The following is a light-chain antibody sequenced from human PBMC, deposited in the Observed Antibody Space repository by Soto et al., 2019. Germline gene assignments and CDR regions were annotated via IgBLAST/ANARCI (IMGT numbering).Light chain of an antibody. CDR3: QQSYSTLSYT. Sequence: DIQMTQSPSSLSASVGDRVTITCRASQSISSYLNWYQQKPGKDPKLLIYAASSLQSGVPSRFSGSGSGTDFTLTISSLQPEDFATYYCQQSYSTLSYTFGQGTKLEIK. CDR1: QSISSY. CDR2: AAS. V-gene: IGKV1-39*01. J-gene: IGKJ2*01.